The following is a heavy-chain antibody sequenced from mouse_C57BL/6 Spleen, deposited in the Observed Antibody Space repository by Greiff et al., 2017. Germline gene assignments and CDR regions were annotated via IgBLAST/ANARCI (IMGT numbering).Heavy chain of an antibody. Sequence: EVQLVESGAELVRPGASVKLSCTASGFNIKDDYMHWVKQRPEQGLEWIGWIDPENGDTEYASKFQGKATITADTSSNTAYLQLSSLTSEDTAVYYCTFYDAAPYWGQGTLVTVSA. CDR3: TFYDAAPY. D-gene: IGHD2-3*01. CDR2: IDPENGDT. V-gene: IGHV14-4*01. CDR1: GFNIKDDY. J-gene: IGHJ3*01.